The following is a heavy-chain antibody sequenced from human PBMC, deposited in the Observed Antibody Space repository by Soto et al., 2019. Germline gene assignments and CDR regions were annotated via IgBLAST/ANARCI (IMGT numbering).Heavy chain of an antibody. CDR3: ARSGYYGSGIVGAFDI. Sequence: GGSLRLSCAASGFTVSSNYMSWVRQAPGKGLEWVSVIYSGGSTYYADSVKGRFTISRDNSKNTLYLQMNSLRAEDTAVYYCARSGYYGSGIVGAFDIWGQGTMVTVSS. CDR2: IYSGGST. D-gene: IGHD3-10*01. CDR1: GFTVSSNY. J-gene: IGHJ3*02. V-gene: IGHV3-53*01.